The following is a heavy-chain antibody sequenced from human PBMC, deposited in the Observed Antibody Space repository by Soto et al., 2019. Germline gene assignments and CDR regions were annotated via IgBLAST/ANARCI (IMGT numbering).Heavy chain of an antibody. D-gene: IGHD3-3*01. CDR1: GGTFSSYA. Sequence: QXQLVQSGAEVKKPGSSVKVSCKASGGTFSSYAISWVRQAPGQGLEXMGGIIPIFGTANYAQKFQGRVTITADESTSTAYMELSSLRSEDTAVYYCARAPTCYDFWSGCYGMDVWGQGTTVTVSS. J-gene: IGHJ6*02. V-gene: IGHV1-69*01. CDR3: ARAPTCYDFWSGCYGMDV. CDR2: IIPIFGTA.